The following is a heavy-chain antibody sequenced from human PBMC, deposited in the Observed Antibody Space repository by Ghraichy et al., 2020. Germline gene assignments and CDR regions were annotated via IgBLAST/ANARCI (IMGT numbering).Heavy chain of an antibody. CDR2: FGGSGIGT. Sequence: GGSLRLSCAASGFTFKNYGMSWVRQGPGKGLEWVSAFGGSGIGTYYADSVKGRFTISRDNSRNTLYLEMRSLRAEDTAIYYCAKDRGQWEPFFHGFDIWGQGAMVTVSS. CDR3: AKDRGQWEPFFHGFDI. D-gene: IGHD1-26*01. CDR1: GFTFKNYG. J-gene: IGHJ3*02. V-gene: IGHV3-23*01.